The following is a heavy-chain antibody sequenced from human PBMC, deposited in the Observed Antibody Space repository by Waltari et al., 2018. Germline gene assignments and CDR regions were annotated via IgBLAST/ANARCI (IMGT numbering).Heavy chain of an antibody. V-gene: IGHV3-74*01. J-gene: IGHJ4*02. CDR1: GFTFSSYW. D-gene: IGHD5-12*01. Sequence: EVQLVESGGGLVQPGGSLRLSCAASGFTFSSYWMHWVRQAPGKGLVWVSLINSDGSSTSYADSVKGRFTISRDNAKNTLYLQMNSLRAEDTAVYYCARLLRYSGYDYEGFDYWGQGTLVTVSS. CDR3: ARLLRYSGYDYEGFDY. CDR2: INSDGSST.